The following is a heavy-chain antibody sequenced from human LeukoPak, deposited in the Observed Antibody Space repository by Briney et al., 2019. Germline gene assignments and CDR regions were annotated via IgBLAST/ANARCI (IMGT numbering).Heavy chain of an antibody. D-gene: IGHD3-22*01. CDR2: ISYDGSNK. V-gene: IGHV3-30*03. J-gene: IGHJ4*02. CDR1: GFTFSSYG. CDR3: ARDLQYYYDSSGLRYFDY. Sequence: GRSLRLSCAASGFTFSSYGMHWVRQAPGKGLEWVAVISYDGSNKYYADSVKGRFTISRDNSKNTLYLQMNSLRAEDTAVYYCARDLQYYYDSSGLRYFDYWGQGTLVTVSS.